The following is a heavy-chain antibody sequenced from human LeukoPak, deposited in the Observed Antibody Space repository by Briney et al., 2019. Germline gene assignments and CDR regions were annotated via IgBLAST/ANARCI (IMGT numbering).Heavy chain of an antibody. CDR1: GFTFSRYW. J-gene: IGHJ5*02. CDR3: ARDGSLPDS. Sequence: QPGGSLRFSCAASGFTFSRYWMHWVRQAPGQGLVWVSRINSDESDTSYADSVKGRFTISRDNAKNTLYLQMNSLRAEDTAVYYCARDGSLPDSWDQGTLVTVSS. V-gene: IGHV3-74*01. D-gene: IGHD3-3*01. CDR2: INSDESDT.